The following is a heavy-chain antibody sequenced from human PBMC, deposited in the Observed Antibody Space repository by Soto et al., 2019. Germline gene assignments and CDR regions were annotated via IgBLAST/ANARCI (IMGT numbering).Heavy chain of an antibody. CDR1: GFTFSGSA. V-gene: IGHV3-73*02. D-gene: IGHD1-1*01. Sequence: EVQLVESGGGLVQPGGSLKLSCAASGFTFSGSAMHWVRQASGKGLEWVGRIRSKANSYATAYAASVKGRFTISRDDSKNTAYLQMNSLKTEDTAVYYCTRPNWNGDWFDPWGQGTLVTVSS. CDR3: TRPNWNGDWFDP. CDR2: IRSKANSYAT. J-gene: IGHJ5*02.